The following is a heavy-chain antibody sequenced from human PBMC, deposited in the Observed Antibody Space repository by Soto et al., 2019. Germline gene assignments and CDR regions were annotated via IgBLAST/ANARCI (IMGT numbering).Heavy chain of an antibody. Sequence: ASVKASCKASGYTFTSYAMHWVRQAPGQRLEWMGWINAGNGNTKYSQKFQGRVTITRDTSASTAYMELSSLRSEDTAMYYWARGPHDDFWSGYYTGWYYGMDGMGQGTTGTVSS. J-gene: IGHJ6*02. D-gene: IGHD3-3*01. CDR1: GYTFTSYA. V-gene: IGHV1-3*01. CDR3: ARGPHDDFWSGYYTGWYYGMDG. CDR2: INAGNGNT.